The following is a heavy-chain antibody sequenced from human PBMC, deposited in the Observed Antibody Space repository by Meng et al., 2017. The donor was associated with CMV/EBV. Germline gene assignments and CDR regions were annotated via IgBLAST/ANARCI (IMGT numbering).Heavy chain of an antibody. CDR2: IYYSGST. D-gene: IGHD6-13*01. J-gene: IGHJ4*02. Sequence: QLTLQESGPGLVNLSETRSLTCTVSGGSISSSSYYWGWIRQPPGKGLEWIGSIYYSGSTYYNPSLKSRVTISVDTSKNQFSLKLSSVTAADTAVYYCARGGIAAAGLHWGQGTLVTVSS. CDR3: ARGGIAAAGLH. CDR1: GGSISSSSYY. V-gene: IGHV4-39*07.